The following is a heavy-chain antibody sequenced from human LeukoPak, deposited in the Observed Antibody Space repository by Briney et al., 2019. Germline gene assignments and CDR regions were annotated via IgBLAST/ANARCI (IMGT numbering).Heavy chain of an antibody. Sequence: GGSLRLSCAASGFTFSSNWKHWVRQAPGKGLVWVSRINSDGSTTSYADSVRGRFTISRDNAKNSLYLQMNSLRAEDTAVYYCATYSSLNRREFQYWGQGTLLTVSS. CDR2: INSDGSTT. V-gene: IGHV3-74*01. J-gene: IGHJ1*01. CDR1: GFTFSSNW. CDR3: ATYSSLNRREFQY. D-gene: IGHD3-22*01.